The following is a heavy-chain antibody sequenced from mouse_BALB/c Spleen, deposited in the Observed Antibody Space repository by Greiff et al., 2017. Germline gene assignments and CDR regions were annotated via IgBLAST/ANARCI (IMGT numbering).Heavy chain of an antibody. CDR1: GYTFTDYA. D-gene: IGHD2-4*01. CDR2: ISTYYGDA. CDR3: ARVYYDYDVGCAY. V-gene: IGHV1S137*01. Sequence: QVQLQQSGAELVRPGVSVKISCKGSGYTFTDYAMHWVKQSHAKSLEWIGVISTYYGDASYNQKFKGKATMTVDKSSSTAYMELSRLTSEDSAIYYCARVYYDYDVGCAYWGQGTLVTVSA. J-gene: IGHJ3*01.